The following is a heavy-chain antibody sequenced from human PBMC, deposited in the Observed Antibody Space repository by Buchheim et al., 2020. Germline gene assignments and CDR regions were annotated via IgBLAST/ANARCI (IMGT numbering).Heavy chain of an antibody. CDR3: AKDQIAGADLTPNHYYYYYMDV. D-gene: IGHD6-13*01. CDR2: ISYDGSNK. Sequence: QVQLVESGGGVVQPGRYLRLSCAASGFTFSSYGMHWVRQAPGKGLEWVAVISYDGSNKYYADSVKGRFTISRDNSKNTLYLQVNSLRAEDTTVYYCAKDQIAGADLTPNHYYYYYMDVWGKGTT. V-gene: IGHV3-30*18. CDR1: GFTFSSYG. J-gene: IGHJ6*03.